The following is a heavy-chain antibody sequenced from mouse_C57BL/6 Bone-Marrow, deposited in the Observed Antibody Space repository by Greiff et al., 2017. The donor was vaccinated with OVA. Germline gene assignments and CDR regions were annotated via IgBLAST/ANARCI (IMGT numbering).Heavy chain of an antibody. CDR3: VRHYDLFDY. Sequence: EVKLMESGGGLVQPKGSLKLSCAASGFSFNTYAMNWVRQAPGKGLEWVARIRSKSNNYATYYADSVKDRFTISRDDSESMLYLQMNNLKTEDTAMYYCVRHYDLFDYWGQGTTLTVSS. CDR2: IRSKSNNYAT. V-gene: IGHV10-1*01. CDR1: GFSFNTYA. J-gene: IGHJ2*01. D-gene: IGHD2-3*01.